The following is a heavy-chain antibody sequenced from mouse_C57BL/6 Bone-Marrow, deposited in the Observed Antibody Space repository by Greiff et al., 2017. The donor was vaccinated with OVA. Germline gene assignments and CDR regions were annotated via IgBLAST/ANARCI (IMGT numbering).Heavy chain of an antibody. CDR2: ISNLAYSI. J-gene: IGHJ3*01. D-gene: IGHD2-5*01. Sequence: EVLLVESGGGLVQPGGSLKLSCAASGFTFSDYGMAWVRQAPRKGPEWVAFISNLAYSIYYEDNVTGRFTISRENAKTTLYLEMSSLRSEDAAMYYCARCYSNGGFAYWGQGTLVTVSA. CDR3: ARCYSNGGFAY. CDR1: GFTFSDYG. V-gene: IGHV5-15*01.